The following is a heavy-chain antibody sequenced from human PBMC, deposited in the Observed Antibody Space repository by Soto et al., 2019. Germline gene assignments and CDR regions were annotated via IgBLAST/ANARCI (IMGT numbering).Heavy chain of an antibody. CDR3: AREGGNSGGFDAFDI. D-gene: IGHD3-10*01. CDR1: GYTFTGYY. CDR2: INPNSGGT. V-gene: IGHV1-2*04. Sequence: ASVKVSCKASGYTFTGYYMHWVRQAPGQGLEWMGWINPNSGGTNYAQKFQGWVTMTRDTSISTAYMELSRLRSDDTAVYYCAREGGNSGGFDAFDIWGQGTMVTVSS. J-gene: IGHJ3*02.